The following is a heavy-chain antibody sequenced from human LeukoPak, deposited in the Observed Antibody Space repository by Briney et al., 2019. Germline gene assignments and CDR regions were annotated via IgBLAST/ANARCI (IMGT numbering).Heavy chain of an antibody. Sequence: ASVKVSCKVSGYTLTELSMHWVRQAPGKGLEWMGGFDPEDGETIYAQKFQGRVTMTEDTSTDTAYMELSSLRSEDTAVYYCATGPSYYDILTGYYRPFDYWGPGALVIVSS. CDR1: GYTLTELS. V-gene: IGHV1-24*01. CDR3: ATGPSYYDILTGYYRPFDY. D-gene: IGHD3-9*01. CDR2: FDPEDGET. J-gene: IGHJ4*02.